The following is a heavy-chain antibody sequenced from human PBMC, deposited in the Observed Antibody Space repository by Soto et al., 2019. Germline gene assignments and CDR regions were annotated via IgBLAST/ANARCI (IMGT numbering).Heavy chain of an antibody. V-gene: IGHV3-23*01. CDR2: ISGSGGST. D-gene: IGHD2-2*01. Sequence: PGGSLRLSCAASGFTFSSYAMSWVRQAPGKGLKWVSAISGSGGSTYYADSVKGRFTISRDNSKNTLYLQMNSLRAEDTAVYYCAKLGDIVVVPAAHFDYWGQGTLVTVSS. J-gene: IGHJ4*02. CDR3: AKLGDIVVVPAAHFDY. CDR1: GFTFSSYA.